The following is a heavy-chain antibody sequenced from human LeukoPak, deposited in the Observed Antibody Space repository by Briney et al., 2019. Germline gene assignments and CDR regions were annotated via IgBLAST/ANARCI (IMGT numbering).Heavy chain of an antibody. CDR1: GFTFSSYA. Sequence: PGGSLRLSCAASGFTFSSYAMSWVRQAPGKGLEWVANIKQDGSEKYYVDSVKGRFTISRDNAKNSLYLQMNSLTAEDTAVYYCARRETMVSGNWFDPWGQGTLVTVSS. CDR2: IKQDGSEK. CDR3: ARRETMVSGNWFDP. J-gene: IGHJ5*02. V-gene: IGHV3-7*01. D-gene: IGHD3-10*01.